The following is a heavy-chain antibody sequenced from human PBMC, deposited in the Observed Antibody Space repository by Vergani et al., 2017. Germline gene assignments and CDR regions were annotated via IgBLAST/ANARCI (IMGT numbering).Heavy chain of an antibody. CDR3: AGRGYCSSTSCFYGYFDL. CDR1: GGSISSRSYY. V-gene: IGHV4-39*01. CDR2: ISYSGST. Sequence: QLQLQESGPGLVEPSETLSLTRTVSGGSISSRSYYWGWTRQPPGKGVEVIGSISYSGSTYYNPSLKSRVTIFVDTSKNQFSLKLSAVTAADTAVYYCAGRGYCSSTSCFYGYFDLWGRGTLVTVSS. J-gene: IGHJ2*01. D-gene: IGHD2-2*01.